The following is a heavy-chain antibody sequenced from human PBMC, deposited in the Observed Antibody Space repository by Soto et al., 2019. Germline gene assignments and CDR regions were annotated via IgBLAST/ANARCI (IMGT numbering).Heavy chain of an antibody. J-gene: IGHJ6*02. CDR2: MNPNSGNT. CDR1: GGTFSSYA. Sequence: ASVKVSCKASGGTFSSYAISWVRQAPGQGLEWMGWMNPNSGNTGYAQKFQGRVTMTRNTSISTAYMELSSLRSEDTAVYYCASWLKGPDIGNYYYGMDVWGQGTTVTVSS. V-gene: IGHV1-8*02. CDR3: ASWLKGPDIGNYYYGMDV. D-gene: IGHD2-15*01.